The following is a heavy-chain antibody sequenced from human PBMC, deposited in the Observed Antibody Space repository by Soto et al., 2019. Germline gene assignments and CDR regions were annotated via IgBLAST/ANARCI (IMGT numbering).Heavy chain of an antibody. J-gene: IGHJ6*02. D-gene: IGHD2-2*02. CDR3: ARDLSVGYCSSTSCYTDDYYGMDV. V-gene: IGHV1-18*04. CDR1: GYTFTSYG. Sequence: ASVKVSCKASGYTFTSYGISWVRQAPGQGLEWMGWISAYNGNTNYAQKLQGRVTMTTDTSTSTAYMELRSLRSDDTAVYYCARDLSVGYCSSTSCYTDDYYGMDVWGHGTTVTVSS. CDR2: ISAYNGNT.